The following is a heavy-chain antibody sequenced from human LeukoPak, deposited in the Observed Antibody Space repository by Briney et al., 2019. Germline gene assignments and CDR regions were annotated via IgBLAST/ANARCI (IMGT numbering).Heavy chain of an antibody. CDR2: ISGNSDNP. Sequence: ASVKVSCKASGYTCSNFGINWVRQAPGHGLEWMGWISGNSDNPNYGQKFQGRFTLTTDSSTSTAYMELRNLRSDDTAVYYCARDGTSTDDYWGQGTLLTVSS. CDR1: GYTCSNFG. J-gene: IGHJ4*02. CDR3: ARDGTSTDDY. D-gene: IGHD2-2*01. V-gene: IGHV1-18*01.